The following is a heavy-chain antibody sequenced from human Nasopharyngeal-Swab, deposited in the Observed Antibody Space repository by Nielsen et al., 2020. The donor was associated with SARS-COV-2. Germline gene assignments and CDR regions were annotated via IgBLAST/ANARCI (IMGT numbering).Heavy chain of an antibody. V-gene: IGHV3-30-3*01. J-gene: IGHJ6*02. CDR1: GFTFSSYA. CDR3: ARALDSSITIFGVVTRYGMDV. CDR2: ISYDGSNK. Sequence: GESLKISCAASGFTFSSYAMHWVRQAPGKGLEWVAVISYDGSNKYYADSVKGRFTISRDNAKNSLYLQMNSLRAEDTAVYYCARALDSSITIFGVVTRYGMDVWGQGTTVTVSS. D-gene: IGHD3-3*01.